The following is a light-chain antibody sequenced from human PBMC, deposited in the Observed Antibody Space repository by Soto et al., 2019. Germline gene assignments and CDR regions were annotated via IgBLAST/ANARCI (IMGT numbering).Light chain of an antibody. CDR3: CSCAGIRTYYV. CDR2: EVS. CDR1: SSDVGSYNL. V-gene: IGLV2-23*02. J-gene: IGLJ1*01. Sequence: LTKPAYVNGSDGQASTISYNGTSSDVGSYNLVSWYQHHPGKAPKFTIYEVSERPSGVSNRFSGSKSGNTASLTISGLRAGDEADYYCCSCAGIRTYYVFGTGTKVTV.